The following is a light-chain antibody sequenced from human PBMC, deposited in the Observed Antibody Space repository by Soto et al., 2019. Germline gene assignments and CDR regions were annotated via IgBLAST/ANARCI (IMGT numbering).Light chain of an antibody. V-gene: IGKV1-9*01. Sequence: IQLTQSPSFLSASVGDRVTITCRASQGISSTYLAWYPQTPGKAPKILIYAASTLQSGVPSRFSGRGSGTDFTLTISSLQPEDFATYYCQQLNSYPLTFGGGTKVDIK. CDR1: QGISSTY. CDR3: QQLNSYPLT. J-gene: IGKJ4*01. CDR2: AAS.